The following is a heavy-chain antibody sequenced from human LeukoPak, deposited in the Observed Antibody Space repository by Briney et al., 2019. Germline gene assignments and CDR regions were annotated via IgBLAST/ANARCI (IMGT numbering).Heavy chain of an antibody. CDR3: ARDMDA. CDR2: ISHSTSYI. J-gene: IGHJ6*02. CDR1: GFTFSTYG. Sequence: GGSLRLSCAASGFTFSTYGMNWVRQAPGKGLEWVSSISHSTSYIYYADSVKGRFTISRDNAENSLYLQMNSLRAEDTAVYYCARDMDAWGQGTTVTVSS. V-gene: IGHV3-21*01.